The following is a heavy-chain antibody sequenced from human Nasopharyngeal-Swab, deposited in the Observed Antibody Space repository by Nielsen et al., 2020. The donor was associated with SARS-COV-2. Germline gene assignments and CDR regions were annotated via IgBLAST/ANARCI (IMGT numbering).Heavy chain of an antibody. CDR3: ARDIVVVVAATPYYYYGMDV. CDR1: GYTFTSYD. CDR2: MNPNSGNT. Sequence: ASVKVSCKASGYTFTSYDINWVRQATGQGLEWMGWMNPNSGNTGYAQKFQGRVTMTMNTSISTAYMELSSLRSEDTAVYYCARDIVVVVAATPYYYYGMDVWGQGTTVTVSS. J-gene: IGHJ6*02. V-gene: IGHV1-8*01. D-gene: IGHD2-15*01.